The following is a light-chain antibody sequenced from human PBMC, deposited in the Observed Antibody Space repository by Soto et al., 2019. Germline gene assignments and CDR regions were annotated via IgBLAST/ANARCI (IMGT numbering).Light chain of an antibody. CDR2: AAS. CDR3: QQGHSTPYT. Sequence: DIQMTQSPSSLSASVGDRVTITCRASQSITTYLNWYRQKPGKAPKLLIYAASSLQSGVPSRFSGSGSETEFTLSISSLQPEDFASYYCQQGHSTPYTFGQGTKVEIK. V-gene: IGKV1-39*01. J-gene: IGKJ2*01. CDR1: QSITTY.